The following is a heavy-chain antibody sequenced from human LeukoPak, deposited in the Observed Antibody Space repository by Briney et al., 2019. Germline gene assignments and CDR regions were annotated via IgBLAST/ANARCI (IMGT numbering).Heavy chain of an antibody. V-gene: IGHV3-15*01. CDR1: GFSFSNTW. D-gene: IGHD3-10*01. CDR3: TTFVSGSPWS. J-gene: IGHJ4*02. CDR2: IKSKSDGGTT. Sequence: GGSLRLSCVASGFSFSNTWMSWVRQAPGKGLEWVGRIKSKSDGGTTDYAAPVKGRFTISRDDSKNTLYLQMNSLKTEDTAVYYCTTFVSGSPWSWGQGTLVTVSS.